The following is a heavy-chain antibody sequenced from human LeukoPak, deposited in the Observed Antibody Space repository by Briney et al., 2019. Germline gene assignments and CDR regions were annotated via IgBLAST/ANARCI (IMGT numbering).Heavy chain of an antibody. CDR2: IKQDGSEK. J-gene: IGHJ5*02. CDR1: GFTFSNYW. D-gene: IGHD5-12*01. Sequence: GGSLRLSCAASGFTFSNYWMSWVRQAPGKGLEWVANIKQDGSEKYYVDSVKGRFTISRDNAKNSLYLQMNSLRAEDTAVYYCARVVATIKGNNWFDPWGQGTLVTVSS. CDR3: ARVVATIKGNNWFDP. V-gene: IGHV3-7*01.